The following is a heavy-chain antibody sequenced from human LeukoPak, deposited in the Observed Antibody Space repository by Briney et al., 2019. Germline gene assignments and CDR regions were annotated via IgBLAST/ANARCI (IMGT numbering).Heavy chain of an antibody. CDR2: ISYDGFNK. V-gene: IGHV3-30*04. CDR1: GFTFSSYT. Sequence: QPGGSLRLSCAASGFTFSSYTIHWVRQAPGKGLEWVAGISYDGFNKYYADSVKGRFTISRDNSKNTLYLQMNSLRAEDTAVYYCARSIAVAVALDYWGQGTLVTVSS. D-gene: IGHD6-19*01. CDR3: ARSIAVAVALDY. J-gene: IGHJ4*02.